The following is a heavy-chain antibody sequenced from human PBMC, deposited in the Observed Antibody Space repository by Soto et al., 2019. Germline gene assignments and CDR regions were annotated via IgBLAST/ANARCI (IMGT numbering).Heavy chain of an antibody. D-gene: IGHD3-3*01. CDR2: IIPIFGTA. J-gene: IGHJ6*02. V-gene: IGHV1-69*13. CDR1: GGTFSSYA. Sequence: SVKVSCKASGGTFSSYAISWVRQAPGQGLEWMGGIIPIFGTANYAQKFQGRVTITADESTSTAYMELSSLRSEDTAVYYCARGREYYDFWSGYYTYYYYYGMDVWG. CDR3: ARGREYYDFWSGYYTYYYYYGMDV.